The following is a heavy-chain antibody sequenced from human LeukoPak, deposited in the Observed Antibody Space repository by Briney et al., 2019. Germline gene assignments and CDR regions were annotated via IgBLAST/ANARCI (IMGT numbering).Heavy chain of an antibody. Sequence: ASVKVSCKASGYTFTSYGISWVRQAPGQGLEWMGWISAYNGNTNYAQKLQGRVTMTTDTSTSTAYMELRSLRSDDTAAYYCARDRLQTTEFDYWGQGTLVTVSS. D-gene: IGHD4-11*01. CDR3: ARDRLQTTEFDY. CDR2: ISAYNGNT. CDR1: GYTFTSYG. J-gene: IGHJ4*02. V-gene: IGHV1-18*01.